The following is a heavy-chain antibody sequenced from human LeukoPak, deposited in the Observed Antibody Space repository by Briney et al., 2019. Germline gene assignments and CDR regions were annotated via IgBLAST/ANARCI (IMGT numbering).Heavy chain of an antibody. Sequence: RGESLKISCKGSGYSFTTYWIGWVRQMPGKGLEWMGIIYPGDSDTRYSPSFQGQVTISADKSISTAYLQWSSLKASDTAMYYCARTYCGGDCYYSYFDYWAREPWSPSPQ. CDR3: ARTYCGGDCYYSYFDY. J-gene: IGHJ4*02. V-gene: IGHV5-51*01. CDR1: GYSFTTYW. CDR2: IYPGDSDT. D-gene: IGHD2-21*02.